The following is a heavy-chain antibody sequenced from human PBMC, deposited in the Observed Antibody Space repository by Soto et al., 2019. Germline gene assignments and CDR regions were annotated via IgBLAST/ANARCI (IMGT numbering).Heavy chain of an antibody. Sequence: GSLRLSCAASGFTFSSYAMSWVRQAPGKGLEWVSAISGSGGSTYYADSVKGRFTISRDNSKNTLYLQMNSLRAEDTAVYYCAKDTIFGVVISRDYWGQGTLVTVSS. J-gene: IGHJ4*02. V-gene: IGHV3-23*01. D-gene: IGHD3-3*01. CDR2: ISGSGGST. CDR3: AKDTIFGVVISRDY. CDR1: GFTFSSYA.